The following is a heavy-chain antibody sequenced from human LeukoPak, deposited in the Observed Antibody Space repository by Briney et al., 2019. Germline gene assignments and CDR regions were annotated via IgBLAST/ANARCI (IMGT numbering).Heavy chain of an antibody. CDR1: GYSISSGYY. V-gene: IGHV4-38-2*02. Sequence: SETLSLTCTVSGYSISSGYYWGWIRQPPGKGLEWIGSIYHSGSTYYNPSLKSRVTISVDTSKNQFSLKLSSVTAADTAVYYCARVPDDYGDYYYYNMDVWGKGTTVTVSS. CDR3: ARVPDDYGDYYYYNMDV. J-gene: IGHJ6*03. D-gene: IGHD4-17*01. CDR2: IYHSGST.